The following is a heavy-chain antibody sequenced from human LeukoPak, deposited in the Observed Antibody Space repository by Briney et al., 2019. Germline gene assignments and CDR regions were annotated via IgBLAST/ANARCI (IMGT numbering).Heavy chain of an antibody. CDR1: RFTFDGNA. V-gene: IGHV3-9*01. D-gene: IGHD3-10*01. J-gene: IGHJ6*04. Sequence: PGGSLRLSCTASRFTFDGNAVHWVRQVPGKGLDWVSSLSLTQGRIAYADSARGRFTISRDNAKNSLFLQMDSLKTEDTAIYFCLKDINPGGLDVWGKGITVTVSS. CDR2: LSLTQGRI. CDR3: LKDINPGGLDV.